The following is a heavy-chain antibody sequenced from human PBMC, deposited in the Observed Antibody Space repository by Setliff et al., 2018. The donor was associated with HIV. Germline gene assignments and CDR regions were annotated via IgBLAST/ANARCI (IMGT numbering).Heavy chain of an antibody. D-gene: IGHD5-18*01. Sequence: LRLSCAVSGFTFSSYGMHWVRQAPGKGLEWVAVISYDGSNKYYADSVKGRFTISRDNSKNTLYLQMNSLRAEDTAVYYCAKVGEIHLWLYYWGQGTLVTVSS. CDR1: GFTFSSYG. V-gene: IGHV3-30*18. CDR2: ISYDGSNK. J-gene: IGHJ4*02. CDR3: AKVGEIHLWLYY.